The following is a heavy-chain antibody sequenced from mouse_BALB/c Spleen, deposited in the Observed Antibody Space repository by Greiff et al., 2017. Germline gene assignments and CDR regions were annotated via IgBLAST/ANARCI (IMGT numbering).Heavy chain of an antibody. J-gene: IGHJ1*01. Sequence: LVKTGASVKISCKASGYSFTGYYMHWVKQSHVKSLEWIGYISCYNGATSYNQKFKGKATFTVDTSSSTAYMQFNSLTSEDSAVYYCARVITTDWYFDVWGSGTTVTVSS. CDR2: ISCYNGAT. D-gene: IGHD2-4*01. CDR1: GYSFTGYY. CDR3: ARVITTDWYFDV. V-gene: IGHV1S34*01.